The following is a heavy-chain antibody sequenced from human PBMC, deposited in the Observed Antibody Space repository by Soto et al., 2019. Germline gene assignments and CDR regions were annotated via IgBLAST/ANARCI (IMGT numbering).Heavy chain of an antibody. J-gene: IGHJ4*02. D-gene: IGHD3-10*01. CDR2: ISGRGDST. Sequence: PGGSLRLSCTASGFNFSSYAMSWVRQTPGKGLEWVSGISGRGDSTYYADSVKGRFTISRDNSKNTLFPQMNSLRAEDTAVYYCAKATGRSAWTFDYWGQGTLVTVSS. CDR3: AKATGRSAWTFDY. V-gene: IGHV3-23*01. CDR1: GFNFSSYA.